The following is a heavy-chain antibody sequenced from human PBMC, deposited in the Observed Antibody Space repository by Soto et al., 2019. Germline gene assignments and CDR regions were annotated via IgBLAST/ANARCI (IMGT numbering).Heavy chain of an antibody. CDR2: ISYDGSNK. V-gene: IGHV3-30-3*01. D-gene: IGHD3-10*01. CDR1: GFTFSSYA. CDR3: ASSGAEYGSGGFDP. Sequence: GGSLRLSCAASGFTFSSYAMHWVRQAPGKGLEWVAVISYDGSNKYYADSVKGRFTISRDNSKNTLYLQMNSLRAEDTAVYYCASSGAEYGSGGFDPWGQGTLVTVSS. J-gene: IGHJ5*02.